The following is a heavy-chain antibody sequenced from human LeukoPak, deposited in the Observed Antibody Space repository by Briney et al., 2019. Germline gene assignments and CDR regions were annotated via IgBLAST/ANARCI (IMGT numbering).Heavy chain of an antibody. CDR3: ARGAFTPVITFGPFYFES. Sequence: SVKVSCKMFGGTFSDCTITWLRQGPGQGIERVGGIITLFGISKSAQALQDGVTLSADKSRNTAYMELTSLRSDDTALYYCARGAFTPVITFGPFYFESWGQGTLITVSS. D-gene: IGHD3-16*01. J-gene: IGHJ4*02. V-gene: IGHV1-69*17. CDR2: IITLFGIS. CDR1: GGTFSDCT.